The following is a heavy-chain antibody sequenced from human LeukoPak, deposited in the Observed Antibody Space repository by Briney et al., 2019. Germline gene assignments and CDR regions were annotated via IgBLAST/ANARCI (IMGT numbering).Heavy chain of an antibody. J-gene: IGHJ4*02. CDR2: ISYDGSNK. CDR3: GKDMYSSSWNFFDY. D-gene: IGHD6-13*01. CDR1: GFTFSSYA. V-gene: IGHV3-30-3*01. Sequence: GRSLRLSCAASGFTFSSYAMHWVRQAPGKGLEWVAVISYDGSNKYYADSVKGRFTISRDNAKNSLYLQMNSLRAEDTALYYCGKDMYSSSWNFFDYWGRGTLVTVSS.